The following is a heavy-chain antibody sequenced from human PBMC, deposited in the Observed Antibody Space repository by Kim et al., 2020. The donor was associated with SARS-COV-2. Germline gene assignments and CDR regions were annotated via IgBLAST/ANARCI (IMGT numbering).Heavy chain of an antibody. CDR1: GFTFNTYW. Sequence: GGSLRLSCAASGFTFNTYWMHWVRQAQGKGLVWVSTIKGDGSISTYADSVKGRFTISRDNAKNALYLQINSLRVEDTALYYCARDLGYTYLDYWGQGTLVTVSS. V-gene: IGHV3-74*03. D-gene: IGHD5-12*01. CDR2: IKGDGSIS. J-gene: IGHJ4*02. CDR3: ARDLGYTYLDY.